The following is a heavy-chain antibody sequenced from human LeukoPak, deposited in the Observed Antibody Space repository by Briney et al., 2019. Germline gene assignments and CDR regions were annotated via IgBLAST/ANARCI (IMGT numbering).Heavy chain of an antibody. CDR1: GFTFSSYS. J-gene: IGHJ4*02. CDR3: ARVLELGIWRYFDY. CDR2: ISSSSSTV. Sequence: GGSLRLSCAASGFTFSSYSMNWVRQAPGKGLEWVSYISSSSSTVYYADSVKGRFTISRDNAKNSLYLQMNSLRAEDTAVYYCARVLELGIWRYFDYWGQGTLVTVSS. D-gene: IGHD7-27*01. V-gene: IGHV3-48*04.